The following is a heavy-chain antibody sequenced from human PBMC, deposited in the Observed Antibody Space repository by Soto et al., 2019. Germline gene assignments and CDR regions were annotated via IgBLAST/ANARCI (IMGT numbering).Heavy chain of an antibody. V-gene: IGHV4-39*01. CDR2: IYYSGST. Sequence: SETLSLTCTVSGGSISSSSYYWGWIRQPPGKGLEWIGSIYYSGSTYYNPSLKSRVTISVDTSKNQFSLKLSSVTAADTAVYYCATNQYYFEYWGQGTLVTVSS. CDR3: ATNQYYFEY. J-gene: IGHJ4*02. CDR1: GGSISSSSYY. D-gene: IGHD2-2*01.